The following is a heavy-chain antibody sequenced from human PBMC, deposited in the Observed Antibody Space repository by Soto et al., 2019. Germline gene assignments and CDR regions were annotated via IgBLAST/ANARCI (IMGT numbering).Heavy chain of an antibody. D-gene: IGHD3-22*01. Sequence: EVQLVESGGGLVKPGGSLRLSCAASGFTFSSYSMNWVRQAPGKGLEWVSSISSSSSYIYYADSVKGRFTISRDNAKNSLYLQMNSLRAEDTAVYYCAREGYYYDSSGYYINWFDPWGQGTLVTVSS. J-gene: IGHJ5*02. CDR1: GFTFSSYS. CDR2: ISSSSSYI. V-gene: IGHV3-21*01. CDR3: AREGYYYDSSGYYINWFDP.